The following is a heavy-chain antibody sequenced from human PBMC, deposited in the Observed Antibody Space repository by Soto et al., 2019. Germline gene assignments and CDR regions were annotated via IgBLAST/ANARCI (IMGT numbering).Heavy chain of an antibody. CDR2: IIPIFGTA. V-gene: IGHV1-69*13. D-gene: IGHD3-22*01. Sequence: SVKVSCKASGGTFSSYAISWVRQAPGQGLEWMGGIIPIFGTANYAQKFQGRVTITADESTSTAYMELSSLRSEDTAVYYCARYDSSGYHSYFDYWGQGTLVTVS. J-gene: IGHJ4*02. CDR1: GGTFSSYA. CDR3: ARYDSSGYHSYFDY.